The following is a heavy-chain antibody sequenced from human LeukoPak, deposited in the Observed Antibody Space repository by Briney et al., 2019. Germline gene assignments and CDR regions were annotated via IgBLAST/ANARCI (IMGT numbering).Heavy chain of an antibody. CDR3: ARHTLVGARNAFDI. CDR2: TYYSGNT. D-gene: IGHD1-26*01. Sequence: SETLSLTCNVSGGSINSYYWSWIRQPPGKGLEWIRYTYYSGNTNYNPSLKSRVTTSVDSSKNQFSLKLTSVTAADTAVYYCARHTLVGARNAFDIWGQGAMVTVSS. J-gene: IGHJ3*02. V-gene: IGHV4-59*08. CDR1: GGSINSYY.